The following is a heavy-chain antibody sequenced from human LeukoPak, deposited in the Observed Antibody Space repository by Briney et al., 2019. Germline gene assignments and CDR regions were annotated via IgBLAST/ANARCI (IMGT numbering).Heavy chain of an antibody. V-gene: IGHV1-3*01. CDR2: INAGNGNT. CDR1: GYTFTSYA. D-gene: IGHD2-2*01. CDR3: ARSHRSSTRPIDY. J-gene: IGHJ4*02. Sequence: GASVKVSCKASGYTFTSYAMHWVRQAPGQRLEWMGWINAGNGNTKYSQKFQGRVTITADESTSTAYMELSSLRSEDTAVYYCARSHRSSTRPIDYWGQGTLVTVSS.